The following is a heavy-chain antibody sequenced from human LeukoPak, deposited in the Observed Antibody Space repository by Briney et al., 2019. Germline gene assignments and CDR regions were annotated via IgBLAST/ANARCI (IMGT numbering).Heavy chain of an antibody. D-gene: IGHD2-2*01. Sequence: ASVKVSCKASGYTFTGYYMYWVRQAPGQGLEWMGIINPSGGSTSYAQKFQGRVTMTRDMSTSTVYMELSSLRSEDTAVYYCARLIVVPMVPTFVRYFDPWGQGTLVTVSS. CDR2: INPSGGST. CDR3: ARLIVVPMVPTFVRYFDP. CDR1: GYTFTGYY. V-gene: IGHV1-46*01. J-gene: IGHJ5*02.